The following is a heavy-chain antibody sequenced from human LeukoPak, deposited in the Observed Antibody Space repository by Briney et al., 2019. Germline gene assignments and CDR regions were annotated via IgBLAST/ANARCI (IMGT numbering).Heavy chain of an antibody. J-gene: IGHJ6*02. D-gene: IGHD2-8*01. CDR1: RGSFSDYY. CDR2: ISQSGRT. Sequence: SETLSLTCAVFRGSFSDYYWSWLRQPPGKGLEWVGEISQSGRTNYNPSLESRVTISVDTSENQFSLRLASVTAADTAVYYCARVGRRDNVRHYYGMDVWGQGTTVIVSS. CDR3: ARVGRRDNVRHYYGMDV. V-gene: IGHV4-34*01.